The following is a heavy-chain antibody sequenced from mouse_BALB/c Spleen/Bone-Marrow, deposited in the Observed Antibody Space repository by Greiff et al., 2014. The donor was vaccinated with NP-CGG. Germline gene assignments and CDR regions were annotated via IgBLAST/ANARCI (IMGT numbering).Heavy chain of an antibody. CDR3: ATGYYFDY. D-gene: IGHD4-1*01. V-gene: IGHV3-8*02. CDR1: GDSITRGY. Sequence: EVNVVESGPSLVKPSQTLSLTCSVTGDSITRGYWNWIRKFPGNKLEYMGYITYSANTYYNSSLKSRLSITRDTSKNQYYLQLNSVTTEDTATYYCATGYYFDYWGQGTTLTVSS. CDR2: ITYSANT. J-gene: IGHJ2*01.